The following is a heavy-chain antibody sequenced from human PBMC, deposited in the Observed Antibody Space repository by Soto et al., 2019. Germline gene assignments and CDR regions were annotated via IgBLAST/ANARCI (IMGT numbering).Heavy chain of an antibody. J-gene: IGHJ4*02. D-gene: IGHD1-20*01. CDR2: MDPNSGNT. CDR3: ARALNNWNDGGVY. CDR1: GYTFTSYD. V-gene: IGHV1-8*01. Sequence: ASVKVSCKASGYTFTSYDINWVRQATGQGLEWMGWMDPNSGNTGYAQKFQGRVTMTRNTSISTAYMELSSLRSEDTAVYYCARALNNWNDGGVYWGQGTLVTVSS.